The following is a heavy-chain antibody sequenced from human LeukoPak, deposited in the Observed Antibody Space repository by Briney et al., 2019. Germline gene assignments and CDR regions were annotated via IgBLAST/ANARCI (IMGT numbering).Heavy chain of an antibody. CDR1: GYTFTGYY. CDR3: ARGGAAQDFDY. D-gene: IGHD6-6*01. CDR2: MNPNSGNT. V-gene: IGHV1-8*03. J-gene: IGHJ4*02. Sequence: ASVKISCKASGYTFTGYYMHWVRQATGQGLEWMGWMNPNSGNTGYAQKFQGRVTITRNTSISTAYMERSSLRSEDTAVYYCARGGAAQDFDYWGQGTLVTVSS.